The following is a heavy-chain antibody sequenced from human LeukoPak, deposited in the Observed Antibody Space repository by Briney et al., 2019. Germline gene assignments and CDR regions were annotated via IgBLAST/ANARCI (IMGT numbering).Heavy chain of an antibody. Sequence: PAETLSLTCTVSGGSIASTSYYWGWIRQPPGEGLEWIGSIYYSGSTYYNPSLKSRVTIAVDTSQNQVSLKLSSVTAADTAVYYCARDHRASGMDVWGQGTTVTVSS. D-gene: IGHD3-10*01. CDR2: IYYSGST. V-gene: IGHV4-39*07. CDR3: ARDHRASGMDV. CDR1: GGSIASTSYY. J-gene: IGHJ6*02.